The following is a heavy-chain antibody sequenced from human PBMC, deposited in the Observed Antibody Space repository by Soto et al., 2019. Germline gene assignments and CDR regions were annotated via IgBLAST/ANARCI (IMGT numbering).Heavy chain of an antibody. CDR2: TYLRSKWYH. Sequence: QVQLQPSGPGLVQPSQTLSLTCAISGDSVSSNSAAWNWIRQSPSGGLEWLGRTYLRSKWYHDYALSVKSRITIDPGTSKNQFSLQLTSVTPEDTAVYYCARDYNGFDFWGQGTLVTVSS. CDR3: ARDYNGFDF. D-gene: IGHD1-1*01. CDR1: GDSVSSNSAA. V-gene: IGHV6-1*01. J-gene: IGHJ4*02.